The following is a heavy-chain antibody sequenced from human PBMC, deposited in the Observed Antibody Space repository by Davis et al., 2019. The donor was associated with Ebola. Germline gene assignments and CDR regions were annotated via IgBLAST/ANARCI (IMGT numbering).Heavy chain of an antibody. Sequence: PGGSLRLSCAASGFTFSSYSMNWVRQAPGKGLEWVSYISSSSSTIYYADSVKGRFTISRDNAKNSLYLQMNSLRAEDTAVYYCACGSGSYSPDRNYWGQGTLVTVSS. CDR2: ISSSSSTI. V-gene: IGHV3-48*01. CDR3: ACGSGSYSPDRNY. J-gene: IGHJ4*02. D-gene: IGHD3-10*01. CDR1: GFTFSSYS.